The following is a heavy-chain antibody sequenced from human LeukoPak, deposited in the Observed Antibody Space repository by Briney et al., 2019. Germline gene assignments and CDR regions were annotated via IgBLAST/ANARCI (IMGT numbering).Heavy chain of an antibody. CDR3: ARVVSRGYNYGSNWFDP. J-gene: IGHJ5*02. CDR2: IYTSGST. Sequence: PSETLSLTCTVSGGSISNYYWSWIRQPAGKGLEWIGRIYTSGSTNYNPSLKSRVTMSVDTSKNQFSLKLSSVTAADTAVYYCARVVSRGYNYGSNWFDPWGQGTLVTVSS. CDR1: GGSISNYY. V-gene: IGHV4-4*07. D-gene: IGHD5-18*01.